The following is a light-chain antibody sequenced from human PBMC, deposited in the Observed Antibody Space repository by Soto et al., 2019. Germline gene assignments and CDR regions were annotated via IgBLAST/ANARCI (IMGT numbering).Light chain of an antibody. CDR2: DVT. J-gene: IGLJ1*01. CDR3: CSYAGGFYV. Sequence: QSALTQPRSVSGSPGQSVTISCTGTSSDVGGYNHVSWYQQHPGKAPKLMIYDVTKRPSGVPDRFSVSKSGNTASLTISGLQAEDEADYYCCSYAGGFYVFGTGTKVTVL. CDR1: SSDVGGYNH. V-gene: IGLV2-11*01.